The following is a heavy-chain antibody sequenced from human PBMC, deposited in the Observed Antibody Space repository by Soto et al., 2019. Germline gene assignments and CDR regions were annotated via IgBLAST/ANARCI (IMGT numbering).Heavy chain of an antibody. CDR1: GFPFSNYA. D-gene: IGHD3-16*02. V-gene: IGHV3-23*01. CDR2: ISGNSGHA. Sequence: EVELLESGGAFIQPGGSLRLSCAASGFPFSNYAMAWVRQASGKGLEWVSGISGNSGHAFYADSVKGRFTSSRDNSRNTLYLQMEILRAEDTATDYYASAPSEYICGIYLRYFEYWGQGTLVAVSS. J-gene: IGHJ4*02. CDR3: ASAPSEYICGIYLRYFEY.